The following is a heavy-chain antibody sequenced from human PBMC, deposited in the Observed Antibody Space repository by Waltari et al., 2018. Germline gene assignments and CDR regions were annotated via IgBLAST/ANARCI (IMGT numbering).Heavy chain of an antibody. J-gene: IGHJ4*02. V-gene: IGHV3-33*01. CDR1: GFTFSSYG. D-gene: IGHD1-7*01. CDR2: IWYDGSNK. CDR3: ARGEDIIGTILLGDY. Sequence: QVQLVESGGGVVQPGTSLRLSCAASGFTFSSYGLRWVRQSPGKGLGWVGLIWYDGSNKYYADSVKGRFTISRDNSKNTLFLQMNSLRAEDTAVYYCARGEDIIGTILLGDYWGQGTLVTVSS.